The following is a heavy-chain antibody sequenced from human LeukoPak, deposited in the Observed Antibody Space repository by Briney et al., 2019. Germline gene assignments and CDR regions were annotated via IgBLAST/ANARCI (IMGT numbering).Heavy chain of an antibody. Sequence: GGSLRLSCAASGFTVSSNYMSWVRQAPGKGLEWVSVIYSGGSTYYADSVKGRFTISRDNSKNALYLQMNSLRAEDTAVYYCARRGCSGGSCYYYYYGMDVWGQGTTVTVSS. J-gene: IGHJ6*02. CDR3: ARRGCSGGSCYYYYYGMDV. CDR2: IYSGGST. V-gene: IGHV3-53*01. CDR1: GFTVSSNY. D-gene: IGHD2-15*01.